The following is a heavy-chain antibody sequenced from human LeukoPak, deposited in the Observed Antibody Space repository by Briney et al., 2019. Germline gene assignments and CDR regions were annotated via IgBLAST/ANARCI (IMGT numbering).Heavy chain of an antibody. V-gene: IGHV1-8*01. CDR1: GYTFTSYD. CDR2: MSPNSGDT. J-gene: IGHJ4*02. D-gene: IGHD6-19*01. CDR3: ARGRMAGTYVFDY. Sequence: GASVKVSCKASGYTFTSYDFNWVRQATGQRPEWMGWMSPNSGDTGYAQKFQGRVTITADESTSTAYMELSSLRSEDTAVYYCARGRMAGTYVFDYWGQGTLVTVSS.